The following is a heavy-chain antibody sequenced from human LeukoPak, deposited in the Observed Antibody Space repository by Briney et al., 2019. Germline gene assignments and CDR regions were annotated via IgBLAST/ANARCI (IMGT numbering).Heavy chain of an antibody. CDR1: GGSISSGGYY. CDR3: ARGYTSGLRWFDP. CDR2: IYYSGST. J-gene: IGHJ5*02. D-gene: IGHD6-25*01. V-gene: IGHV4-31*03. Sequence: SETLSLTCTVSGGSISSGGYYWNWIRQHPGKGLEWIGYIYYSGSTYYNPSLKSRVTISVDTSKNQFSLKLSSVTAPDTAMYYCARGYTSGLRWFDPWGQGTLVTVSS.